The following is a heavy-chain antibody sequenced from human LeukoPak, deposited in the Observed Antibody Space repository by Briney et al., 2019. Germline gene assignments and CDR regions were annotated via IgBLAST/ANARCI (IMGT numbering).Heavy chain of an antibody. D-gene: IGHD4-23*01. J-gene: IGHJ4*02. Sequence: SETLSLTCAVYGGSFSGYYWSWIRQPPGKGLEWIGEINHSGSTNYNPSLKSRVTISVDTSKNQFSLKLSSVTAADTAVYYCARGLTPDDRGLDYWGQGTLVTVSS. CDR3: ARGLTPDDRGLDY. CDR2: INHSGST. V-gene: IGHV4-34*01. CDR1: GGSFSGYY.